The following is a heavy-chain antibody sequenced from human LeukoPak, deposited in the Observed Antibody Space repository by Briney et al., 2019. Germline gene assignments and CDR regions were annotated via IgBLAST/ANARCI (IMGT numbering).Heavy chain of an antibody. CDR1: GFTFSSYS. V-gene: IGHV3-21*01. J-gene: IGHJ4*02. D-gene: IGHD4-17*01. CDR2: ISSSSSYI. Sequence: GGSLRLSCAASGFTFSSYSMNWVRQAPGKGLEWVSSISSSSSYIYYADSVKGRFTISRDNAKNSLYLQMNSLRAEDTAVYYCARDQPYGDYTFDYWGQGTLVAVPS. CDR3: ARDQPYGDYTFDY.